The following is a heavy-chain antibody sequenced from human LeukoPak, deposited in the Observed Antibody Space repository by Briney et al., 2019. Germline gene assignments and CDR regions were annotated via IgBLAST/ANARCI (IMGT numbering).Heavy chain of an antibody. Sequence: AGGSLRLSCAASGFTFGNYWMHWVRQAPGKGLEWVANIKEDGSEKYYVDSVKGRFTISRDNAKNSLYLRMNSLRAEDTAVYYCARLDFWSPTEVGDAETHYWGQGTLVTVSS. CDR3: ARLDFWSPTEVGDAETHY. J-gene: IGHJ4*02. CDR1: GFTFGNYW. CDR2: IKEDGSEK. D-gene: IGHD3-3*01. V-gene: IGHV3-7*01.